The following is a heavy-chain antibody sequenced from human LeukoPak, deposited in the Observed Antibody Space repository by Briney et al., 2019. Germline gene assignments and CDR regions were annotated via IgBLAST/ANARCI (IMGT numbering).Heavy chain of an antibody. CDR2: INPSGSST. D-gene: IGHD4-17*01. CDR1: GYSFTSHY. V-gene: IGHV1-46*01. Sequence: APVKVSCKASGYSFTSHYMHWVRRAPGQGLEWLGLINPSGSSTLYAQKFQGRVTMTRDMSTTTDYMELSSLRAEDTAVYYCARGSKSYGDYIRSRIHYFDYWGQGTLVTVSS. CDR3: ARGSKSYGDYIRSRIHYFDY. J-gene: IGHJ4*02.